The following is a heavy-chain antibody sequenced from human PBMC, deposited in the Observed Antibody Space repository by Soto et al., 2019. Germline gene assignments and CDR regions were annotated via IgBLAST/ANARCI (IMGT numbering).Heavy chain of an antibody. J-gene: IGHJ5*02. CDR1: SGTMISGGNI. CDR2: IYHSGST. V-gene: IGHV4-30-2*01. CDR3: ARVPDR. D-gene: IGHD2-2*01. Sequence: QTRFLNDGASSGTMISGGNIGSWIRQPPGKGMEWIGYIYHSGSTYYNPSLKSRVTISVDRSKNQFSLKLSSVTAADTAVYYCARVPDRWGQGTLVTVS.